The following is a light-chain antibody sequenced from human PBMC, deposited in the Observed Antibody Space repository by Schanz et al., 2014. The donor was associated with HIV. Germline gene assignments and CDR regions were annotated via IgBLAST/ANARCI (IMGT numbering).Light chain of an antibody. CDR1: SSDVGKDNL. CDR3: SSYTSSSTVL. CDR2: EVS. V-gene: IGLV2-14*02. Sequence: QSVLTQPASVSGSPGQSITISCTGTSSDVGKDNLVSWYQQHPGRAPKVMIYEVSKRPSGGSNRFSGYKSGNTASLTISGLQAEDETDYYCSSYTSSSTVLFGGGTKLTVL. J-gene: IGLJ2*01.